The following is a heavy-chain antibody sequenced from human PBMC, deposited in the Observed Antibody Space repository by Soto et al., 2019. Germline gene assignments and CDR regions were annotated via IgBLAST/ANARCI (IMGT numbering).Heavy chain of an antibody. V-gene: IGHV3-53*01. J-gene: IGHJ4*02. CDR2: IYSGGST. CDR3: AREWPHLDC. CDR1: GFTVSSNY. Sequence: GGSRRRSWAASGFTVSSNYMSWVCQAPGKVLEWVSVIYSGGSTFYADSVKGRFTISRDNSKNMVYLQMNRMRAEDTAVYYCAREWPHLDCWGQGTLVTVSS.